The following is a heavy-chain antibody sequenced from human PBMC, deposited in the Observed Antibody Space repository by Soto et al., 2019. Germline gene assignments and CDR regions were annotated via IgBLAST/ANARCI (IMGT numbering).Heavy chain of an antibody. Sequence: PSETLSLTCTVSGGSISSSSYYWGWIRQPPGKGLEWIGSIYYSGSTYYNPSLKSRVTISVDTSKNQFSLKLSSVTAADTAVYYCASQMANREYIVVVVAATLGAFDIWGQGTMVTVSS. V-gene: IGHV4-39*01. CDR2: IYYSGST. J-gene: IGHJ3*02. CDR3: ASQMANREYIVVVVAATLGAFDI. D-gene: IGHD2-15*01. CDR1: GGSISSSSYY.